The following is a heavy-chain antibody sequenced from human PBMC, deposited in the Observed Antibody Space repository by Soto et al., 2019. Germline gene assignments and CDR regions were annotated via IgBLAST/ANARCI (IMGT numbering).Heavy chain of an antibody. CDR3: AGEVGANKTALRVAFDI. CDR1: GFTFSDYY. D-gene: IGHD1-26*01. J-gene: IGHJ3*02. CDR2: ISSSGSTI. V-gene: IGHV3-11*01. Sequence: GGSLRLSCAASGFTFSDYYMSWIRQASGKGLEWVSYISSSGSTIYYADSVKGRFTISRDNAKNSLYLQMNSLRAEDTAVYYCAGEVGANKTALRVAFDIWGQGTMVTVSS.